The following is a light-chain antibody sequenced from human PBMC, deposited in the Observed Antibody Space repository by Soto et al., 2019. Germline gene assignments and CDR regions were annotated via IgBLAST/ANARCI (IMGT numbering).Light chain of an antibody. V-gene: IGKV1-27*01. CDR1: QGISNY. Sequence: DIQMTQSPSSLSASVGDRVTITCRASQGISNYLAWYQQKPGKVPKLLIYAASTLQSGVPTRFSGSGSGTYFTLTISSLQPEDVATYDCQKYNSAGITFGPGTKVDIK. CDR3: QKYNSAGIT. J-gene: IGKJ3*01. CDR2: AAS.